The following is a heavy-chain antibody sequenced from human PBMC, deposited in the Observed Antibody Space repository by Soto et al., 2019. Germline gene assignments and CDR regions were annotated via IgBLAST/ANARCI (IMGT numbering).Heavy chain of an antibody. Sequence: SLRLSCAASGFTFSSYGMHWVRQTPGKGLEWVAVISCDGSNKYYADSVKGRFTISRDNSKNTLYLQMNSLRAEDTAVYYCARDEGLGVNYYYYGMDVWGQGTTVTVSS. CDR2: ISCDGSNK. J-gene: IGHJ6*02. V-gene: IGHV3-30*03. CDR1: GFTFSSYG. D-gene: IGHD3-10*01. CDR3: ARDEGLGVNYYYYGMDV.